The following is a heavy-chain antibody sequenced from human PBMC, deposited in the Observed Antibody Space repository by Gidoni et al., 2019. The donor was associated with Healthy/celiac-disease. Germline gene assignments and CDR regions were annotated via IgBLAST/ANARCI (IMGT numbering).Heavy chain of an antibody. V-gene: IGHV1-69*01. CDR3: ATPPAYGDYEYYYGMDV. Sequence: QLQLVQSGAEGKKPGSSAKVSCKDSGGTFTRYAISWVRQAPGQGLAWMGGIIPIFGTANYAQKFQGRVTITADESTSTAYMELSSLRSEDTAVYYCATPPAYGDYEYYYGMDVWGQGTTVTVSS. D-gene: IGHD4-17*01. J-gene: IGHJ6*02. CDR1: GGTFTRYA. CDR2: IIPIFGTA.